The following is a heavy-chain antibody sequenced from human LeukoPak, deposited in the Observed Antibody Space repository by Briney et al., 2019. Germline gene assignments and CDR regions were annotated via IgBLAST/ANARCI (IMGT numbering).Heavy chain of an antibody. J-gene: IGHJ4*02. CDR1: GFTFSSYG. CDR3: ARAFTT. V-gene: IGHV3-30*03. D-gene: IGHD2/OR15-2a*01. CDR2: ISYDGSNK. Sequence: GRSLRLSCAASGFTFSSYGMHWVRQAPGKGLEWVAVISYDGSNKYYADSVKGRFTISRDNSKNTLYLQMNSLRAEDTAVYYCARAFTTWGQGTLVTVSS.